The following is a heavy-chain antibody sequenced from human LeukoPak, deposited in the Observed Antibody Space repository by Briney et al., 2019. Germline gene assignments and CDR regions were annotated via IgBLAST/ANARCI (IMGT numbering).Heavy chain of an antibody. J-gene: IGHJ6*02. V-gene: IGHV3-30*18. Sequence: GGSLRLSCAASGFTFSSYGMHWVRQAPGKGLEWVAVISYDGSNKYHADSVKGRFTISRDNSKNTLYLQMNSLRAEDTAVYYCAKDHAYYYGSGSYYGSDYYGMDVWGQGTTVTVSS. D-gene: IGHD3-10*01. CDR2: ISYDGSNK. CDR3: AKDHAYYYGSGSYYGSDYYGMDV. CDR1: GFTFSSYG.